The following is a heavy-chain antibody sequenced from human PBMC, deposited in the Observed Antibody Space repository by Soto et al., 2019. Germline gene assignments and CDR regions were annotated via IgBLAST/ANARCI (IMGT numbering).Heavy chain of an antibody. CDR1: GGSISGSY. V-gene: IGHV4-59*01. CDR2: VYYTGST. CDR3: ARRVAVPGAHIDF. J-gene: IGHJ4*02. D-gene: IGHD6-19*01. Sequence: SENLSLTCSVSGGSISGSYWSWIRQSPGKGLEWLGYVYYTGSTNYSPSLRSRVSISVDTSKNEFSLRLSSVTAADTAVYFCARRVAVPGAHIDFWGQGTQVTVSS.